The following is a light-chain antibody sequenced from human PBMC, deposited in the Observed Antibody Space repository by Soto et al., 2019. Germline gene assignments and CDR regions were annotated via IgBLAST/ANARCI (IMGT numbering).Light chain of an antibody. CDR2: DVS. CDR1: SSDVGGYNY. J-gene: IGLJ2*01. V-gene: IGLV2-8*01. CDR3: SSYAGSNIVV. Sequence: ALTQPPSASGSPGQSVTISCTGSSSDVGGYNYVSWYQQHPGKAPKLMIYDVSKRPSGVPDRFSGSKSGNTASLTVSGLQAEDEADYYCSSYAGSNIVVFGGGTKLTVL.